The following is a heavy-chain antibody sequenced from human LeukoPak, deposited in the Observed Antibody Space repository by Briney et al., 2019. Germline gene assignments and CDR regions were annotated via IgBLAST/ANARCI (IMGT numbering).Heavy chain of an antibody. V-gene: IGHV3-21*01. CDR3: VGPDSQFDC. J-gene: IGHJ4*02. Sequence: PGGSLRLSCAASGFTFSDQSMNWVRQAPGKGLEWVSSISSNSLHIFYADSVEGRFTISRDNAKNSLYLQMNNLRAEDTAVYYCVGPDSQFDCWGQGTLVTVSS. CDR2: ISSNSLHI. D-gene: IGHD3-10*01. CDR1: GFTFSDQS.